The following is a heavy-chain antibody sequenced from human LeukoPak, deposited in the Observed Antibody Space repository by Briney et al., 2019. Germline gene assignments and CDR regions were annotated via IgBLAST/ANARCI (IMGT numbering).Heavy chain of an antibody. CDR1: GYTLTELS. J-gene: IGHJ4*02. Sequence: VASVKVSCKVSGYTLTELSMHWVRQAPGKGLEWMGGFDPEDGETIYAQKFQGRVTMTEDTSTDTAYMELSSLRSEDTAVYYCAKEQGGDFWSGYLFDYWGQGTLVTVSS. CDR3: AKEQGGDFWSGYLFDY. V-gene: IGHV1-24*01. D-gene: IGHD3-3*01. CDR2: FDPEDGET.